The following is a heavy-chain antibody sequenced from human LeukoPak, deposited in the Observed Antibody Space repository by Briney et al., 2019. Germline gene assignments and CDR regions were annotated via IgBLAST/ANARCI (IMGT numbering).Heavy chain of an antibody. CDR2: IYTSGTT. CDR3: ARDRGYSFGY. Sequence: SETLSLTCSVSGDSISSGSFYWSWIRQPAGRGLEWIGRIYTSGTTNYNPSLKSRVTISVDTSKNQFSLKLSSVTAADTAVYYCARDRGYSFGYWGQGTLVTVSS. J-gene: IGHJ4*02. V-gene: IGHV4-61*02. D-gene: IGHD5-18*01. CDR1: GDSISSGSFY.